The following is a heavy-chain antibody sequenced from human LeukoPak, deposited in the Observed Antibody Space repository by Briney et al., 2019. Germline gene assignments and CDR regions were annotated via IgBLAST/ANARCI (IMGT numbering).Heavy chain of an antibody. CDR1: GGTFSSYA. V-gene: IGHV1-69*01. Sequence: GSSVKVSCKASGGTFSSYAISWVRQAPGQGLEWMGGIIPTFGTANYAQKFQGRVTITADESTSTAYMELSSLRSEDTAVYYCARVQWLAPQYYFDYWGQGTLVTVSS. J-gene: IGHJ4*02. D-gene: IGHD6-19*01. CDR3: ARVQWLAPQYYFDY. CDR2: IIPTFGTA.